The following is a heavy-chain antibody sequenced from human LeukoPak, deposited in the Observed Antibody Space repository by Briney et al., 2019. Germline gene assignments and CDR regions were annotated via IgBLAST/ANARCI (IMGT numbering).Heavy chain of an antibody. V-gene: IGHV1-18*01. CDR3: AGALQPYGDWQAFDI. D-gene: IGHD4-17*01. CDR2: ISAYNGNT. Sequence: ASVKVSCKASGYTFTSYGISWVRQAPGQGLEWMGWISAYNGNTNYAQKLQGRVTMTTDTSTSTAYMELRSLRSDDTAVYYCAGALQPYGDWQAFDIWGQGTMVTVSS. J-gene: IGHJ3*02. CDR1: GYTFTSYG.